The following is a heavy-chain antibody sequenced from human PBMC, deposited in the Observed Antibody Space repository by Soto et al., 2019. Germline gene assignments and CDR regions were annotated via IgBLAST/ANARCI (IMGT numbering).Heavy chain of an antibody. J-gene: IGHJ3*02. CDR1: GYSISSGYY. CDR2: IYHSGST. V-gene: IGHV4-38-2*02. Sequence: SETLSLTCAVSGYSISSGYYWGWIRQPPGKGLEWIGSIYHSGSTYYNPSLKSRVTISVDTSKNQFSLKLSSVTAADTAVYYCARDTDINAFDIWGQGTMVTVSS. CDR3: ARDTDINAFDI. D-gene: IGHD2-8*02.